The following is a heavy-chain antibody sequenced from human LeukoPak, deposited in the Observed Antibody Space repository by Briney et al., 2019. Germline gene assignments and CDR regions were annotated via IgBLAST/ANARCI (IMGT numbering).Heavy chain of an antibody. CDR3: AKGHDYGDDLDY. J-gene: IGHJ4*02. CDR2: IRSSSRTK. D-gene: IGHD4-17*01. Sequence: GGSLRLSCAASGFTVSSYSMNWVRQAPGKGLEWVSFIRSSSRTKYYADSVKGRCTISRDNDKNSLYLQTHSRRAEATAGYYCAKGHDYGDDLDYWGQGTLVTVSS. V-gene: IGHV3-48*01. CDR1: GFTVSSYS.